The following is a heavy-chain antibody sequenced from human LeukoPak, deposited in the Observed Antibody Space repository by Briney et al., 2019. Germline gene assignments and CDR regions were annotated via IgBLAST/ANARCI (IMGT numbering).Heavy chain of an antibody. CDR1: GGSISSYF. Sequence: SETLSLTCTVSGGSISSYFWSWIRQPPGKGLEWIGYIYYSGSTNYNPSLKSRVTISVDTSKNQFSLKLSSVTAADTAVYYCARGGSCDHFDYWGQGTLVTVSS. CDR2: IYYSGST. D-gene: IGHD1-26*01. CDR3: ARGGSCDHFDY. V-gene: IGHV4-59*01. J-gene: IGHJ4*02.